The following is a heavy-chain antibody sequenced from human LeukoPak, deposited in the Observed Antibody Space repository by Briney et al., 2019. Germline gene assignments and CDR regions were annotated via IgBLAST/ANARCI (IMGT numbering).Heavy chain of an antibody. V-gene: IGHV3-48*01. Sequence: QPGGSLRLSCAASGFTFSSYSMNWVRQAPGKGLEWVSYISSSSSTTYYADSVKGRFTISRDNAKNSLYLQMNSLRAEDTAVYYCARDSMVRGVIPFDHWGQGTLVTVSS. CDR3: ARDSMVRGVIPFDH. J-gene: IGHJ4*02. D-gene: IGHD3-10*01. CDR2: ISSSSSTT. CDR1: GFTFSSYS.